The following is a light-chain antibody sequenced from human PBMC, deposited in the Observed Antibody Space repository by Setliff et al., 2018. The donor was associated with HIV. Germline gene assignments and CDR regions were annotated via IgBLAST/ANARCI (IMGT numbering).Light chain of an antibody. V-gene: IGLV2-23*02. Sequence: GSPGQSITISCTGNSSNIGTYDFVSWYRQYPGKAPQLTIYEVNKRPSGVSERFSGSKSGNAASLTIPGLQPDDEADYYCCSYAGTSTHVVFGGGTKVTVL. CDR2: EVN. CDR1: SSNIGTYDF. CDR3: CSYAGTSTHVV. J-gene: IGLJ2*01.